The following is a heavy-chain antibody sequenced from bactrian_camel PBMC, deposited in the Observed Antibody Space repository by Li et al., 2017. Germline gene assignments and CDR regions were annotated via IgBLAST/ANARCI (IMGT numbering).Heavy chain of an antibody. Sequence: QLVESGGGSVQVGGSLRLSCVASGGIGDSTCMGWFRQAPGKEREAVATIYLHGPMTYYADSVRGRFTISRDNAKNTMYLQVNSLKSEDTAPYYCTTATATGGLKYWGQGTQVTVS. CDR2: IYLHGPMT. V-gene: IGHV3S54*01. J-gene: IGHJ4*01. CDR3: TTATATGGLKY. CDR1: GGIGDSTC. D-gene: IGHD7*01.